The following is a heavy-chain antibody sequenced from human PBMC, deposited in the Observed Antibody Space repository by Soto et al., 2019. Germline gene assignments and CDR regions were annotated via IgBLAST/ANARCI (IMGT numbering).Heavy chain of an antibody. V-gene: IGHV1-69*06. Sequence: GASVKVSCKASGGTFSSYAISWVRQAPGQGLEWMGGIIPIFGTANYAQKFQGRVTITADKSTSTAYMELSSLRSEDTAVYYCARDQTGFYGMDVWGQGTTVTVSS. CDR3: ARDQTGFYGMDV. D-gene: IGHD3-9*01. CDR2: IIPIFGTA. J-gene: IGHJ6*02. CDR1: GGTFSSYA.